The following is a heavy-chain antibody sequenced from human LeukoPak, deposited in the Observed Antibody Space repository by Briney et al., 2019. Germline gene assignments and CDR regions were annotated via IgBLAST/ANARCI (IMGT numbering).Heavy chain of an antibody. Sequence: PSETLSLTCTVSGGSISSGGYYWSWIRQHPGKGLEWIGYIYYSGSTYYNPSLKSRVTISVDTSKNQFSLKLSSVTAADTAVYYCARDGPGRKPLDYWGQGTLVTVSS. CDR1: GGSISSGGYY. V-gene: IGHV4-31*03. CDR2: IYYSGST. J-gene: IGHJ4*02. CDR3: ARDGPGRKPLDY.